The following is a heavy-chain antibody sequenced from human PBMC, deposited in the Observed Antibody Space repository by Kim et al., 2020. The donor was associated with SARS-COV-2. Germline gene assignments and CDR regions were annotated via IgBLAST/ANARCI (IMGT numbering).Heavy chain of an antibody. CDR2: ISGSGANT. CDR1: GFTFSSYG. V-gene: IGHV3-23*01. Sequence: GGSLRLSCAASGFTFSSYGMSWVRQAPGKGLEWVSAISGSGANTYYADSVKGRFTISRDNSKNTLCLQMNSLRTEDTAVYYCVKGAGAGWGAYGMDVWGQGTTVTASS. J-gene: IGHJ6*02. CDR3: VKGAGAGWGAYGMDV. D-gene: IGHD1-26*01.